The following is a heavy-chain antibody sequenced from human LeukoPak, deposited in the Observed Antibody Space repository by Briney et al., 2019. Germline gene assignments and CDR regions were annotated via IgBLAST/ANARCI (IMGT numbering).Heavy chain of an antibody. J-gene: IGHJ3*02. V-gene: IGHV1-18*01. CDR1: GYTFTNYG. Sequence: ASVTVSCKASGYTFTNYGINWVRQAPGQGLEWMGWTSAYNGNTNYAQSLQGRVTMTTDTSTSTAYMELRSLRSDDTAVYYCARDYAGYQNDAFDIWGQGTMVTVSS. D-gene: IGHD3-16*01. CDR2: TSAYNGNT. CDR3: ARDYAGYQNDAFDI.